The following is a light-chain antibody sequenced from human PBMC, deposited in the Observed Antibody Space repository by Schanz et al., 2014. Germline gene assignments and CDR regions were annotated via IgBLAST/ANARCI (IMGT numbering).Light chain of an antibody. CDR2: GAS. Sequence: EIVMTQSPATLSVSPGERATLSCRASQSVSNKLAWYQHKPGQAPRLLIFGASSRATDIPDRFSGSGSGTDFTLTISRLEPEDFAVYYCQQYDSSPPGVTFGPGTKVDIK. V-gene: IGKV3-20*01. J-gene: IGKJ3*01. CDR3: QQYDSSPPGVT. CDR1: QSVSNK.